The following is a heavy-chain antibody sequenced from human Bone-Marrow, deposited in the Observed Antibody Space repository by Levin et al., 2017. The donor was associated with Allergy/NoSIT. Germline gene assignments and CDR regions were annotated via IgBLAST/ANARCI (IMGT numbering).Heavy chain of an antibody. CDR1: GFTVSNNY. D-gene: IGHD1-14*01. J-gene: IGHJ4*02. CDR3: ARLDLITGIDY. V-gene: IGHV3-66*02. Sequence: PGGSLRLSCVVSGFTVSNNYMSWVRQAPGKGLEWVSVIYSGGSTYYADSVKGRLTISRDNSENTVYLQMNSLRAEDTAVYCCARLDLITGIDYWGQGTRVTVSS. CDR2: IYSGGST.